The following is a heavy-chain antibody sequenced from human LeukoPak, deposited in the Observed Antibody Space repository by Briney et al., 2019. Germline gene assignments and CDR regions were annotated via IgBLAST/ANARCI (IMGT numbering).Heavy chain of an antibody. J-gene: IGHJ5*02. CDR2: IWYDGSNK. Sequence: GGSLRPSCAASGFTFSSYGMHWVRQAPGKGLEWVAVIWYDGSNKYYADSVKGRFTISRDNSKNTLYLQMNSLRAEDTAVYYCARDLVGELLSRNWFDPWGQGTLVTVSS. CDR3: ARDLVGELLSRNWFDP. V-gene: IGHV3-33*01. D-gene: IGHD3-10*01. CDR1: GFTFSSYG.